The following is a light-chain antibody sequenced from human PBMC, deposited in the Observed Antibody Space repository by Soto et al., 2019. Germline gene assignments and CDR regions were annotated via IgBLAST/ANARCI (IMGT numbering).Light chain of an antibody. V-gene: IGKV3-15*01. J-gene: IGKJ4*01. CDR2: GAT. Sequence: EIVMTHSPATLSVSPGERVTLSCRASQSVSTRLAWYQHKPGQSPRLLISGATTGATGIPPRFSASGSGTDFTLTVNSLQSEDIAVYYCQQYHNWPVTFGGGTKVDI. CDR3: QQYHNWPVT. CDR1: QSVSTR.